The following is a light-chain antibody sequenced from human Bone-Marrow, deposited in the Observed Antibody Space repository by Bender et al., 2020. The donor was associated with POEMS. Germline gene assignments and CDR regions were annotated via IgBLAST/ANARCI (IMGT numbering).Light chain of an antibody. CDR1: SSNIGTNP. Sequence: QSVLTQPPSASGTPGQRVTISCSGSSSNIGTNPVNWYQPLPGTAPKLLIYINNQRPSGVPDRFPGSKSGTSASLAISGLQSEDEADYYCAAWEDSLNGWVFGGGTKLTVL. CDR3: AAWEDSLNGWV. V-gene: IGLV1-44*01. J-gene: IGLJ3*02. CDR2: INN.